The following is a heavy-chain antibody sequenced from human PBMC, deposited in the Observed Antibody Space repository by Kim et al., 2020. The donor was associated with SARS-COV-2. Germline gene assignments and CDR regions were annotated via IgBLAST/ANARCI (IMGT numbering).Heavy chain of an antibody. V-gene: IGHV1-69*04. D-gene: IGHD2-15*01. CDR2: IIPILGIA. J-gene: IGHJ6*02. CDR1: GGTFSSYA. Sequence: SVKVSCKASGGTFSSYAISWVRQAPGQGLEWVGRIIPILGIANYAQKFQGRVTITADKSTSTAYMELSSLRSEDTAVYYCAREGGDRIVVVVAATTQYGMDVWGQGTTVTVSS. CDR3: AREGGDRIVVVVAATTQYGMDV.